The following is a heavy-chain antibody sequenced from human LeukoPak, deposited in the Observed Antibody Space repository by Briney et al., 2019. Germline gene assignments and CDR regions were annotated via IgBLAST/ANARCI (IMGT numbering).Heavy chain of an antibody. CDR2: IIPILGIA. Sequence: ASVKVSCKASGGTFSSYAISWVRQAPGQGLEWMGRIIPILGIANYAQKFQSRVTITADKSTSTAYMELSSLRSEDTAVYYCARRYSNLPLPHAFDIWGQGTMVTVSS. D-gene: IGHD4-11*01. CDR3: ARRYSNLPLPHAFDI. J-gene: IGHJ3*02. CDR1: GGTFSSYA. V-gene: IGHV1-69*04.